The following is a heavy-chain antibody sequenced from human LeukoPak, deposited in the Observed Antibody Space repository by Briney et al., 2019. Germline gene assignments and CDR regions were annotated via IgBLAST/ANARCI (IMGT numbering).Heavy chain of an antibody. CDR3: ARETRPTYYYDSSGYYSGSYFDY. D-gene: IGHD3-22*01. Sequence: SVKVSCKASGGTFSSYAISWVRQAPGQGLEWMGGIIPIFGTANYAQKFQGRVTITADKSTSTAYMELSSLRSEDTAVYYCARETRPTYYYDSSGYYSGSYFDYWGQGTLVTVSS. J-gene: IGHJ4*02. CDR1: GGTFSSYA. V-gene: IGHV1-69*06. CDR2: IIPIFGTA.